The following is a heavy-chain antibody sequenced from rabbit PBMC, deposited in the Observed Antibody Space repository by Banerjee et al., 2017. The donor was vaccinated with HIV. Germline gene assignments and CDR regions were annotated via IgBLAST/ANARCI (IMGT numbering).Heavy chain of an antibody. V-gene: IGHV1S45*01. CDR3: ARGGAGGGGWSYFAL. D-gene: IGHD1-1*01. J-gene: IGHJ4*01. CDR2: IYTGSGTT. CDR1: GFSFSSSYY. Sequence: QEQLVESGGGLVQPEGSLTLTCTASGFSFSSSYYMYWVRRAPGKGLEWIGCIYTGSGTTYYASWVNGRFTISKTSSTTMTLQMTSLTAADTATYFCARGGAGGGGWSYFALWGQGTLVTVS.